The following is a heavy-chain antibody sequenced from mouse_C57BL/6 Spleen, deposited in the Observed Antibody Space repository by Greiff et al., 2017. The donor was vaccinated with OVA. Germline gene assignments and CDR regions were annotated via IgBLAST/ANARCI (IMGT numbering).Heavy chain of an antibody. J-gene: IGHJ3*01. CDR2: ISYDGSN. D-gene: IGHD2-4*01. Sequence: EVQLVESGPGLVKPSQSLSLTCSVTGYSITSGYYWNWIRQFPGNKLEWMGYISYDGSNNYNPSLKNRISITRDTSKNQFFLKLNSVTTEDTATYYCARDRVRDYDVWGQGTLVTVSA. V-gene: IGHV3-6*01. CDR3: ARDRVRDYDV. CDR1: GYSITSGYY.